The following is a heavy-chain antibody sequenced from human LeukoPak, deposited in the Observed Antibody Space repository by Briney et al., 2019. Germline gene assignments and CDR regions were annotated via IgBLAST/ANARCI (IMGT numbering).Heavy chain of an antibody. Sequence: SETLSLTCAVSGYSISSGYYWGWIRQPPGKGLEWIGSIYHSGSIYYNPSLKSRVTISVDTSKNQFSLKLSSVTAADTAVYYCARRRFWSGSSYFDYWGQGTLVTVSS. CDR2: IYHSGSI. D-gene: IGHD3-3*01. V-gene: IGHV4-38-2*01. J-gene: IGHJ4*02. CDR3: ARRRFWSGSSYFDY. CDR1: GYSISSGYY.